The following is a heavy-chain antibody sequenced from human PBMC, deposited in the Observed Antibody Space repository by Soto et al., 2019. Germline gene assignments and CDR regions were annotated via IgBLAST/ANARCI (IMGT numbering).Heavy chain of an antibody. D-gene: IGHD1-7*01. CDR3: ARSDNRNYIYGVDV. J-gene: IGHJ6*02. Sequence: ASETLSLTCAVNGGSLSGYYWSWIRQSPGKGLEWIGEINHRGSYDYNPSLKSRVTLSIDASMNHVTLELTSVTAAETAVYYCARSDNRNYIYGVDVWGQGTAVTVSS. CDR2: INHRGSY. CDR1: GGSLSGYY. V-gene: IGHV4-34*01.